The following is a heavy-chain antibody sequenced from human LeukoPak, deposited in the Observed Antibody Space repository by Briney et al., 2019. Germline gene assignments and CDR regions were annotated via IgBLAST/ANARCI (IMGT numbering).Heavy chain of an antibody. D-gene: IGHD6-13*01. Sequence: ASVKVSCKASGYTFTDYYMHWVRQAPGQGLEWMGWINPNSGGTNYAQKFQGRVTMTRDTSISTAYMELSRLKSDDTAVYYCARDGIAAAGISGAYYMDVWGKGTTVTISS. CDR3: ARDGIAAAGISGAYYMDV. CDR1: GYTFTDYY. V-gene: IGHV1-2*02. J-gene: IGHJ6*03. CDR2: INPNSGGT.